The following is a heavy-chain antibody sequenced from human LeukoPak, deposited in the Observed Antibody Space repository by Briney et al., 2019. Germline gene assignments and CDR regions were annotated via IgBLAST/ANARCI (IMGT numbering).Heavy chain of an antibody. Sequence: PSETLSLTCPVSGYSINRGYYWGWIRQPPGMGLEWIGSIYHSVSTYYNPSLKTRVTISVDTSKNQFFLKLSSVTAADTAVYYCAKFNGYGLVDIWGQGTMVTVSS. CDR3: AKFNGYGLVDI. D-gene: IGHD3-10*01. J-gene: IGHJ3*02. V-gene: IGHV4-38-2*01. CDR1: GYSINRGYY. CDR2: IYHSVST.